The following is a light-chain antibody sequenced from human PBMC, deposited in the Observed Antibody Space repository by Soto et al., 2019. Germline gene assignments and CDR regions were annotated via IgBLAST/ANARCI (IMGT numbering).Light chain of an antibody. CDR2: GAS. J-gene: IGKJ2*01. CDR1: QSVSSN. V-gene: IGKV3-15*01. Sequence: EIVMTQSPATLSVSPGERATLSCRASQSVSSNLAWYQQKPGQAPRLLIYGASTRATGIPARFSGSGSGTEFAPTTSSLQSQYFAVYYCQHYNNWSPYTFGQGTKLDIK. CDR3: QHYNNWSPYT.